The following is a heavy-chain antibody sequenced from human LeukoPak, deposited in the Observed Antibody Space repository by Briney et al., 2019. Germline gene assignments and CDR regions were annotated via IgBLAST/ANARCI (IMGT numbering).Heavy chain of an antibody. CDR2: ISAYNGNT. D-gene: IGHD3-22*01. CDR3: ARGFGDSSGYYYQGMDV. J-gene: IGHJ6*04. V-gene: IGHV1-18*01. CDR1: GYTFTSYG. Sequence: GASVKVSCKASGYTFTSYGISWVRQAPGQGLEWMGWISAYNGNTNYAQKLQGRVTMTTGTSTSTAYMELRSLRSDDTAVYYCARGFGDSSGYYYQGMDVWGKGTTVTVSS.